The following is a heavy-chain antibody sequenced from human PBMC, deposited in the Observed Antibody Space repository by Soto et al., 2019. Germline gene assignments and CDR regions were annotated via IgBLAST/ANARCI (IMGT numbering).Heavy chain of an antibody. D-gene: IGHD3-22*01. V-gene: IGHV1-18*04. J-gene: IGHJ6*02. CDR2: LTDHTGDT. CDR3: ATEPIYYNDGSGYYPLGHWGQGTLVTVSSDV. Sequence: DSGKVCYKACGYRFATYGLSFVRQAPGQGLECFRRLTDHTGDTHYSQKFQGRVTLTTDTSTNTGYMELRSLTSDDTAVYFCATEPIYYNDGSGYYPLGHWGQGTLVTVSSDVWGQGTTVTVSS. CDR1: GYRFATYG.